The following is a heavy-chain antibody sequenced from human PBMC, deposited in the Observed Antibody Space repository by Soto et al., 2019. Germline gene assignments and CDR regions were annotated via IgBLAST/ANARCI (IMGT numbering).Heavy chain of an antibody. CDR2: ISGSGGST. Sequence: GSLRLSCAASGFTFSSYAMSWVRQAPGKGLEWVSAISGSGGSTYYADSVKGRFTISRDNSKNTLYLQMNSLRAEDTAVYYCAKEYCSGGSCYECFDYWGQGTLVTVSS. D-gene: IGHD2-15*01. J-gene: IGHJ4*02. CDR1: GFTFSSYA. V-gene: IGHV3-23*01. CDR3: AKEYCSGGSCYECFDY.